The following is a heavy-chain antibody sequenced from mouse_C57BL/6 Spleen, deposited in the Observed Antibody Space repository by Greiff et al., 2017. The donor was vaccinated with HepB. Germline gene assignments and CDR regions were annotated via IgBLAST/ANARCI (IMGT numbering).Heavy chain of an antibody. CDR1: GFSFNTYA. J-gene: IGHJ2*01. Sequence: EVMLVESGGGLVQPKGSLKLSCAASGFSFNTYAMNWVRQAPGKGLEWVARIRSKSNNYATYYADSVKDRFTISRDDSESMLYLQMNNLKTEDTAMYYCVRQTAQATLDYWGQGTTLTVSS. CDR3: VRQTAQATLDY. V-gene: IGHV10-1*01. CDR2: IRSKSNNYAT. D-gene: IGHD3-2*02.